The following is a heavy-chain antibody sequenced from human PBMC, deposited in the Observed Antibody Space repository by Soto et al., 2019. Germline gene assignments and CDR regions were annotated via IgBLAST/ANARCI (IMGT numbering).Heavy chain of an antibody. CDR1: GGSISSSSYY. V-gene: IGHV4-39*01. CDR3: ARQHSTVTTGYYFDY. CDR2: IYYSGST. D-gene: IGHD4-17*01. J-gene: IGHJ4*02. Sequence: PSETKSLTSTVAGGSISSSSYYWGWIRQPPGKGLEWIGSIYYSGSTYYNPTLKSRVTISVDTSKNQFSLKLSSVTAADTAVYYCARQHSTVTTGYYFDYWGQGTLVTVSS.